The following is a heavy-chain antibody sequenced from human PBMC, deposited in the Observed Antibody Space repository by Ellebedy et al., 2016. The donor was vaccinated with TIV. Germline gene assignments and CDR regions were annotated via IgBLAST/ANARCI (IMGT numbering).Heavy chain of an antibody. Sequence: GGSLRLSCAASGFTFSSYAMTWVRQAPGKGLEWVSIIYSGGSTYYADSVKGRFTISRDNSKNTLYLQMNSLRAEDTAVYYCATSYYYDSSGYYYLDYWGQGTLVTVSS. V-gene: IGHV3-66*01. CDR1: GFTFSSYA. J-gene: IGHJ4*02. CDR2: IYSGGST. D-gene: IGHD3-22*01. CDR3: ATSYYYDSSGYYYLDY.